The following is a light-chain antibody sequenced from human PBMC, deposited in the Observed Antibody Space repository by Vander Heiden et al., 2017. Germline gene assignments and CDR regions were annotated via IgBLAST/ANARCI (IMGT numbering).Light chain of an antibody. J-gene: IGKJ2*01. V-gene: IGKV3-15*01. Sequence: VVMTQSPATLSVSPGKRATLSCRASQSVSSNLAWYQQKPGQAPRLLIYGASTRAAGCPARFSGSGSGTEFTLTISSLQSEDFAIYYCQQYDNWPLYTFGQGTKVEIK. CDR3: QQYDNWPLYT. CDR1: QSVSSN. CDR2: GAS.